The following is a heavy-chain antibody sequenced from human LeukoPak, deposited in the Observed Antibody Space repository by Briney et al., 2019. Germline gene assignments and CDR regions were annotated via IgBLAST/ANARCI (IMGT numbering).Heavy chain of an antibody. V-gene: IGHV2-70*01. D-gene: IGHD5-12*01. J-gene: IGHJ4*02. CDR1: GFSLNTSEMC. Sequence: ESGPALVKPTQTLTLTCTFSGFSLNTSEMCVSWIRQPPGKALEWLAFIDRDNEKYYSASLKTRLTITKDTSKNQVVLTMTNMDPVDTATYFCARTRGNSGFDLGRDYFDYWGQGTLVTVSS. CDR2: IDRDNEK. CDR3: ARTRGNSGFDLGRDYFDY.